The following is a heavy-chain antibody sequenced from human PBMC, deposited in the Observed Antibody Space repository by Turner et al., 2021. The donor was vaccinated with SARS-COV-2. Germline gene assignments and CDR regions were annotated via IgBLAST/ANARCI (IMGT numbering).Heavy chain of an antibody. CDR2: INPNSGGT. J-gene: IGHJ4*02. Sequence: QVQLVQSGAEVKTPGASVKVSCKASGYTFTDYYMHWVRQAPGQGLEWMGWINPNSGGTNYAQEFQGRVTMTRDTSISTAYMELSRLRSDDTAVYYCARVRSLSYYFDSWGQGTLVTVSS. CDR3: ARVRSLSYYFDS. V-gene: IGHV1-2*02. CDR1: GYTFTDYY.